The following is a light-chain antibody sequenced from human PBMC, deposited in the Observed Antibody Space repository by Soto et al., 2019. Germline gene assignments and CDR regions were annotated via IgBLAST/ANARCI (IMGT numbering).Light chain of an antibody. CDR1: QNISTW. CDR2: DAS. V-gene: IGKV1-5*01. Sequence: DIQMTQSPSTLSAFVGDRVTITCRASQNISTWLAWYQQKPGKAPQLLIYDASSLETGVPLRFSGSGSGTEFTLSVSRLKPDDFATYYCQHGFTFGPGTRVDIK. J-gene: IGKJ3*01. CDR3: QHGFT.